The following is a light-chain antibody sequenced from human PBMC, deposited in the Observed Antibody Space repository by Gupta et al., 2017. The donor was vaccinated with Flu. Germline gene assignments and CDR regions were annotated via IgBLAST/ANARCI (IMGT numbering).Light chain of an antibody. CDR3: QQYDNLPPSG. Sequence: SSLSASVGDRVTITCQASQDISNYLNWYQQKPGKAPKLLIYDASNLETGVPSRFSGSGSGTDFTFTISSLQPEDIATYYCQQYDNLPPSGFGGGTKVEIK. CDR2: DAS. J-gene: IGKJ4*01. CDR1: QDISNY. V-gene: IGKV1-33*01.